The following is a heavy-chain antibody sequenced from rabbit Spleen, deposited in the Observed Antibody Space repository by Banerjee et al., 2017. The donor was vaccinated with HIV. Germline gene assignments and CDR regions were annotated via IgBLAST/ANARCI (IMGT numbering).Heavy chain of an antibody. Sequence: QERLEESGGDLVKPEGSLTLTCTASGFSFTLNHYVCWVRQAPGKGLEWIACIYVGLPATTYYATWAKGRFTISKTSSTTVTLQMTSLSAADTATYFCARGYAGTGYGYHLWGQGTLVTVS. CDR3: ARGYAGTGYGYHL. V-gene: IGHV1S45*01. CDR2: IYVGLPATT. CDR1: GFSFTLNHY. J-gene: IGHJ4*01. D-gene: IGHD8-1*01.